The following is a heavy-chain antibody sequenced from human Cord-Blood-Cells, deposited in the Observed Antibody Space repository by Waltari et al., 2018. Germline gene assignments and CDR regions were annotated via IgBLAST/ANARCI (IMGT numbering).Heavy chain of an antibody. CDR3: ARDPTWSDAFDI. D-gene: IGHD2-8*02. CDR2: IYNSGSN. Sequence: QVQLQESGPGLVKPSETLSLTCTVSGGSISSYYWSWIRQPAGKGLEWIGRIYNSGSNNYNPSLKSRVTMSVDTAKNQFSLKLSSVTAADTAVYYCARDPTWSDAFDIWGQGTMVTVSS. V-gene: IGHV4-4*07. J-gene: IGHJ3*02. CDR1: GGSISSYY.